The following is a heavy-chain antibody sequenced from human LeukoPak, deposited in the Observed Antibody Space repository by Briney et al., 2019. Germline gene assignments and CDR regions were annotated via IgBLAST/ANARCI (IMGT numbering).Heavy chain of an antibody. V-gene: IGHV3-53*01. Sequence: GGSLRLSCAASGFTVGTNYMSWVRQAPGKGLESVSIIYSGGSTYYANSVKGRFTISRDNSKNTLYLQMNSLRAEDTAIYYCARDTKNWGQGTLVTVSA. J-gene: IGHJ4*02. D-gene: IGHD1-1*01. CDR1: GFTVGTNY. CDR2: IYSGGST. CDR3: ARDTKN.